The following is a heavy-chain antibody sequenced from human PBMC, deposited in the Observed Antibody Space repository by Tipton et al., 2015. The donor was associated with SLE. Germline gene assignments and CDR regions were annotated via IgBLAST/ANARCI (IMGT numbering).Heavy chain of an antibody. D-gene: IGHD3-3*01. Sequence: TLSLTCTVSGGSISTHYWSWIRQPPGKGLEWIGQLYYSGSTSYNPSLKSRVTITVDTSKDQFSLKLTSVTAADTAVYYCSRGNYDFRGRTFDIWGQGTMVTVSS. V-gene: IGHV4-59*08. CDR1: GGSISTHY. J-gene: IGHJ3*02. CDR2: LYYSGST. CDR3: SRGNYDFRGRTFDI.